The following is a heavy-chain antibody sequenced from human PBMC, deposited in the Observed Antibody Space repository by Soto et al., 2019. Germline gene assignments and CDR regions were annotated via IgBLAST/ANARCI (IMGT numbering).Heavy chain of an antibody. CDR1: GGSISSYY. D-gene: IGHD2-2*02. Sequence: PSETLSLTCTVSGGSISSYYWSWIRQPPGKGLERIGYIYYSGRTNYNPFLKSRVTISVDTSKNQFSLKLSSVTAADTAVYYCARGYCSSTSCYIWENWFDPWGQGTLVTVS. CDR3: ARGYCSSTSCYIWENWFDP. J-gene: IGHJ5*02. V-gene: IGHV4-59*01. CDR2: IYYSGRT.